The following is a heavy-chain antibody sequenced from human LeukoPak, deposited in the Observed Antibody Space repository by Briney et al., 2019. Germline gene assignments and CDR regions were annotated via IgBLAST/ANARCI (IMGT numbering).Heavy chain of an antibody. CDR3: ARDTSRRQQWLAGTIPVWGLQN. J-gene: IGHJ4*02. D-gene: IGHD6-19*01. CDR2: IYYSGST. V-gene: IGHV4-39*07. CDR1: GGSISSSTYY. Sequence: PSETLSLTCTVSGGSISSSTYYWGWIRQPPGKGLEWIGTIYYSGSTYYNPSLQSRVTISVDRSKNQFSLKLSSVTAADTAVYYCARDTSRRQQWLAGTIPVWGLQNWGQGTLVTVSS.